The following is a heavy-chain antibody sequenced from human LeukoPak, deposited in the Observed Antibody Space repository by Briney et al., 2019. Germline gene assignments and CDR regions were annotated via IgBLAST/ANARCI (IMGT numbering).Heavy chain of an antibody. CDR1: GGSISSSSYY. Sequence: SETLSLTCTVSGGSISSSSYYWGWIRQPPGKGLEWIGSIYYSGSTYYNPSLKSRVTISVDTSKNQFSLKLSSVTAADTAVYYCASTPPRGIAAAGTGNNWFDPWGQGTLVTVSS. CDR3: ASTPPRGIAAAGTGNNWFDP. CDR2: IYYSGST. V-gene: IGHV4-39*01. D-gene: IGHD6-13*01. J-gene: IGHJ5*02.